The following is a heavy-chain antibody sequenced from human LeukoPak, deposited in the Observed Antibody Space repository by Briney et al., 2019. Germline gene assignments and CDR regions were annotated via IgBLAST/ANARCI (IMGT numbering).Heavy chain of an antibody. CDR3: ARGLGGSDAFDI. V-gene: IGHV3-53*01. J-gene: IGHJ3*02. CDR1: GFTLSSDY. Sequence: GGSLRLSCEASGFTLSSDYMSWVRQAPGKGLEWVSVIYSGGGTYYADSVKDRFTISRDTSKNTLYLQMNNLRAEDTAVYYCARGLGGSDAFDIWAQGTMVTVSS. D-gene: IGHD1-26*01. CDR2: IYSGGGT.